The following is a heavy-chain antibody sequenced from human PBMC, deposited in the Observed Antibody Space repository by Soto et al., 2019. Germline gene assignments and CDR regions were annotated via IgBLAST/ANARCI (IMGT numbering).Heavy chain of an antibody. V-gene: IGHV3-48*03. CDR2: ISSSGSTI. J-gene: IGHJ6*02. Sequence: GSLRLSCAASGFTFSSYEMNWVRQAPGKGLEWVSYISSSGSTIYYADSVKGRFTISRDNAKNSLYLQMNSLGAEDTAVYYCARDGGRLRFLEWAPPPLHHARYYYGMDVWGQGTTVTV. CDR3: ARDGGRLRFLEWAPPPLHHARYYYGMDV. D-gene: IGHD3-3*01. CDR1: GFTFSSYE.